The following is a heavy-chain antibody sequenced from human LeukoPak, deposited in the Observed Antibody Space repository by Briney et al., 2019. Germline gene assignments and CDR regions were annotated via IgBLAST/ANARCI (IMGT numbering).Heavy chain of an antibody. Sequence: GGSLRLSCAASGFXLSDHYIDWVRQAPGKGLEWVGRSRNKANSYTTDYAASVKGRFTISRDDSKNSLYLQMNSLKTEDTAVYYCVRYEYGGVDDWGQGTLVTVSS. CDR1: GFXLSDHY. CDR2: SRNKANSYTT. CDR3: VRYEYGGVDD. J-gene: IGHJ4*02. D-gene: IGHD4-23*01. V-gene: IGHV3-72*01.